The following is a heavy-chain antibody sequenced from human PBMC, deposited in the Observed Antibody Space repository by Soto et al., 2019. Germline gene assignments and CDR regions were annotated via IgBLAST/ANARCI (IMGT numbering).Heavy chain of an antibody. CDR3: ARDRPAGENDYGDKRYYYYGMDV. Sequence: SETLSLTCTVSGGSISSYYWSWIRQPPGKGLEWIGYIYYSGSTNYNPSLKSRVTISVDTSKNQFSLKLSSVTAADTAVYYCARDRPAGENDYGDKRYYYYGMDVWGQGTTVTVSS. J-gene: IGHJ6*02. D-gene: IGHD4-17*01. CDR2: IYYSGST. CDR1: GGSISSYY. V-gene: IGHV4-59*01.